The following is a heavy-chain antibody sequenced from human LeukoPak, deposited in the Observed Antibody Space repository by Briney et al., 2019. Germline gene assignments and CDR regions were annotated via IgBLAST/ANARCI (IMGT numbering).Heavy chain of an antibody. D-gene: IGHD2-15*01. Sequence: GGSLRLSCAASAFTFSNNAMTWVRQAPGKGLEWVSTINGSGDRTYYANSVKGRFTISRDNSRNTLFLQMNSLRAEDTALFYCAKYCSGGGCYSGLDSWGRGTLVTVSS. V-gene: IGHV3-23*01. CDR3: AKYCSGGGCYSGLDS. CDR1: AFTFSNNA. CDR2: INGSGDRT. J-gene: IGHJ4*02.